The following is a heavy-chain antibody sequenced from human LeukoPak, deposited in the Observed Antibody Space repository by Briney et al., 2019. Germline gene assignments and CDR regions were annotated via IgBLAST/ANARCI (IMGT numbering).Heavy chain of an antibody. J-gene: IGHJ6*03. V-gene: IGHV4-61*02. CDR1: GYSISSGYY. Sequence: SETLSLTCTVSGYSISSGYYWSWIRQPAGKGLEWIGRIYTSGSTNYNPSLKSRVTISVDTSKNQFSLNLTSVTAADTAVYYCARGVGFAMVWSYYYMDVWGKGTTVTVSS. CDR2: IYTSGST. D-gene: IGHD5-18*01. CDR3: ARGVGFAMVWSYYYMDV.